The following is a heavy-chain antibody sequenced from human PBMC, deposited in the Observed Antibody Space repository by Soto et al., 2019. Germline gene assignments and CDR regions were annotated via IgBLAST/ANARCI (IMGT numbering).Heavy chain of an antibody. CDR2: ISGSGDST. D-gene: IGHD2-15*01. Sequence: PGGSLRLSCAASGITFSSYAMNWVRQAPGKGLEWVSVISGSGDSTYYADSVKGRFTISRDNSKNTLYLQMNSLRAEDTAVYYFAVRGGGSNFRSWGLGALLTISS. CDR3: AVRGGGSNFRS. V-gene: IGHV3-23*01. J-gene: IGHJ5*01. CDR1: GITFSSYA.